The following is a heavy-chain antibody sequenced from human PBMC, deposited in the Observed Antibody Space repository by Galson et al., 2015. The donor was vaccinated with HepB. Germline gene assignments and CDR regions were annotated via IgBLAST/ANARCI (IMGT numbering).Heavy chain of an antibody. CDR2: MNPNSGGT. V-gene: IGHV1-2*02. CDR3: ATSSGCRSSWGAFDI. D-gene: IGHD6-13*01. J-gene: IGHJ3*02. CDR1: GYTFTTYY. Sequence: SVKVSCKASGYTFTTYYMHWVRQAPGQGPQWMGWMNPNSGGTNYAQMFRGRVTMTRDTSISTAYMELSSLRSDDTAVYYCATSSGCRSSWGAFDIWGQGTMVTVSS.